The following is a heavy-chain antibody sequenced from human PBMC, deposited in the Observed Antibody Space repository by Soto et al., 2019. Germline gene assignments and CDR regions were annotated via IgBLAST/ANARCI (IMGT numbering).Heavy chain of an antibody. V-gene: IGHV4-39*01. CDR1: GGSISSSSYY. J-gene: IGHJ6*03. Sequence: QLQLQESGPGLVKPSETLSLTCTVSGGSISSSSYYWGWIRQPPGKGLEWIGSIYYSGSTYYNPSLKSRVAISVDTSKNQFSLKLSSVTAADTAVYYCATTGDGYYYYHMDVWGKGTTVTVSS. CDR3: ATTGDGYYYYHMDV. D-gene: IGHD7-27*01. CDR2: IYYSGST.